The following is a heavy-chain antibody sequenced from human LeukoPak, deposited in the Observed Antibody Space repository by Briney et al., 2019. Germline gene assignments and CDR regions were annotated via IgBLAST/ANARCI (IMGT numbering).Heavy chain of an antibody. CDR3: ARGGSYHGDFYY. CDR1: GLSFTTYW. V-gene: IGHV3-74*01. J-gene: IGHJ4*02. D-gene: IGHD3-16*01. Sequence: GGSLRLSCAASGLSFTTYWMHWVRQAAGDGLVWVSRINGDGSSTNYADSVKGRFTISRENAKNTLYLQMNSLRAEDTAVYYCARGGSYHGDFYYWGQGTLVTVSS. CDR2: INGDGSST.